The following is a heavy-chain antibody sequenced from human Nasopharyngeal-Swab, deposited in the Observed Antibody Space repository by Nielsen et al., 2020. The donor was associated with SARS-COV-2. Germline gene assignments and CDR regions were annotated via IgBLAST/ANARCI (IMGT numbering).Heavy chain of an antibody. J-gene: IGHJ4*02. Sequence: WIRQPLGKGLEWVSAISGSGGSTYYADSVKGRFTISRDNSKNTLYLQMNSLRAEDTAVYYCATDTQWLALFDYWGQGTLVTVSS. CDR2: ISGSGGST. D-gene: IGHD6-19*01. V-gene: IGHV3-23*01. CDR3: ATDTQWLALFDY.